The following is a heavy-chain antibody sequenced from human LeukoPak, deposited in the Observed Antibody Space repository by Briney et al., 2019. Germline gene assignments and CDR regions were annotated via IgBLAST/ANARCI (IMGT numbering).Heavy chain of an antibody. D-gene: IGHD3-10*01. Sequence: GRSLRLSCAASGFTFDDYAMHWVRQAPGKGLEWVSGISWNSGSIGYADSVKGRFTISRDNAKNSLYLQMNSLRTEDTAVYYCAKDGYGSGSYFDYWGQGTLVTVSS. CDR1: GFTFDDYA. V-gene: IGHV3-9*01. CDR2: ISWNSGSI. CDR3: AKDGYGSGSYFDY. J-gene: IGHJ4*02.